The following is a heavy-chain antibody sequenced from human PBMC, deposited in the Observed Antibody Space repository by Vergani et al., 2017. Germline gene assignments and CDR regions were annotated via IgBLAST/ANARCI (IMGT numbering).Heavy chain of an antibody. CDR3: ARSRIYYGAGSPDY. CDR1: GASVNSYY. CDR2: VSFRGDT. V-gene: IGHV4-59*02. J-gene: IGHJ4*02. Sequence: QVKLQELGPGLVKPSETLSLICTGSGASVNSYYWSWIRQPPGKGLEWMGYVSFRGDTHYDPSVKGRMTLSLNTSINQFSLYLTSVTAADPAVYYCARSRIYYGAGSPDYWGQGTLVTVSS. D-gene: IGHD3-10*01.